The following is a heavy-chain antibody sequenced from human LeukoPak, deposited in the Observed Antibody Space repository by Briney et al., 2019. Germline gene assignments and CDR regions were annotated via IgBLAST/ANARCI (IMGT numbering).Heavy chain of an antibody. V-gene: IGHV3-21*01. CDR2: ISSTSGYI. Sequence: GGSLRLSCAASGFTFSSYSMNWVRQAPGKGLEWVSCISSTSGYIYYADSVRGRFTISRDNAKNSLYLQMNSLRAEDTAVYYCAKDRADYYYMDVWGKGTTVTISS. J-gene: IGHJ6*03. D-gene: IGHD3-10*01. CDR3: AKDRADYYYMDV. CDR1: GFTFSSYS.